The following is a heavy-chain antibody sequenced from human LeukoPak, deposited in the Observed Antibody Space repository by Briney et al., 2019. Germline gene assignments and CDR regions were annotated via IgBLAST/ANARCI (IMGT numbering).Heavy chain of an antibody. Sequence: GESLKISCKGSGYSFTTYWIGWVRQMPGKGLEWMGIIYPGDSDITYSPSFQGQVTISADKSINTAYLQWSSLKASDTVMYYCARREYDSGSYFVAYWGQGTLVTVSS. J-gene: IGHJ4*02. CDR3: ARREYDSGSYFVAY. V-gene: IGHV5-51*01. CDR1: GYSFTTYW. CDR2: IYPGDSDI. D-gene: IGHD3-10*01.